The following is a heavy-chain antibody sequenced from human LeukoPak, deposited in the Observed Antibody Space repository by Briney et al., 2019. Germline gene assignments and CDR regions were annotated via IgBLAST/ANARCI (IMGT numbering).Heavy chain of an antibody. CDR1: GFTFDDYA. D-gene: IGHD3-3*01. CDR2: ISWNSGSI. V-gene: IGHV3-9*01. J-gene: IGHJ4*02. Sequence: PGGSLRLSCAASGFTFDDYAMHWVRQAPGKGLEWVSGISWNSGSIGYADSVKGRFTISRDNAKNSLYLQMNSLRAEDTAVYYCASAFGVVIGFVYWGQGTLVTVSS. CDR3: ASAFGVVIGFVY.